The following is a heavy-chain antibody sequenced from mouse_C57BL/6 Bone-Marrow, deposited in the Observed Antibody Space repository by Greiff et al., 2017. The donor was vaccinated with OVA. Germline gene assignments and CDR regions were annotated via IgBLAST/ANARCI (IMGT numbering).Heavy chain of an antibody. Sequence: EVKLVESGGGLVQSGRSLRLSCATSGFTFSDFYMEWVRQAPGKGLEWIAASRNKANDYTTEYSASVKGRFIVSRDTSQSILYLQMNALRAEDTAIYYCARDAGYGNYHYFDYWGQGTTLTVSS. CDR1: GFTFSDFY. D-gene: IGHD2-10*02. J-gene: IGHJ2*01. V-gene: IGHV7-1*01. CDR2: SRNKANDYTT. CDR3: ARDAGYGNYHYFDY.